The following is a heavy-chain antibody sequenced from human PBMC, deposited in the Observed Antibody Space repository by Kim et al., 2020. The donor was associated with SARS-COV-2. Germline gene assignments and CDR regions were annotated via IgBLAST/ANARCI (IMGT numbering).Heavy chain of an antibody. D-gene: IGHD3-3*01. Sequence: GGSLRLSCLGSGIVLNNYAMHWVRQVPGKGLEYVSAISFNGAKTDTADSVKGRFTVSRDTSKNTVSLQMTSLRVEDTAIYYCVRDVWHANNYEGDLWGQG. CDR3: VRDVWHANNYEGDL. V-gene: IGHV3-64D*09. J-gene: IGHJ5*02. CDR1: GIVLNNYA. CDR2: ISFNGAKT.